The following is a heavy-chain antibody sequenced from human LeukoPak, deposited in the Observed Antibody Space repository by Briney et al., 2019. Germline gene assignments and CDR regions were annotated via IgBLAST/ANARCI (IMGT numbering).Heavy chain of an antibody. CDR1: GFTFTTYS. J-gene: IGHJ4*02. CDR3: ARDVDTAMVTIDY. CDR2: ISASSVYI. V-gene: IGHV3-21*01. D-gene: IGHD5-18*01. Sequence: GGSLRLSCAASGFTFTTYSMNWVRQAPGKGLEWVSSISASSVYIYYSDSVKGRFTISRDNAKNSLYLQMNSLRAEDTAAYYCARDVDTAMVTIDYWGQGTLVTVSS.